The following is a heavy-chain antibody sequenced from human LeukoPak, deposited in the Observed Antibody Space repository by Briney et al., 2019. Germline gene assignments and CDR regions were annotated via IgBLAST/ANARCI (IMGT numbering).Heavy chain of an antibody. J-gene: IGHJ4*02. D-gene: IGHD3-3*01. CDR3: ATDRGWRTSGYYLYYFEY. Sequence: PGGSLRLSCTASGFTISDYYMSWVRQAPGKGLEWVASIKHDGSEKYYVDSVRGRFTISRDNTMNSLYLQMSSLRAEDTAVYYCATDRGWRTSGYYLYYFEYWGQGTLVTYSS. V-gene: IGHV3-7*01. CDR1: GFTISDYY. CDR2: IKHDGSEK.